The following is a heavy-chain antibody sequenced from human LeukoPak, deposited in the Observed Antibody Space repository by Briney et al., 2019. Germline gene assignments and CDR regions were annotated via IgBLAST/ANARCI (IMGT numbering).Heavy chain of an antibody. V-gene: IGHV3-23*01. D-gene: IGHD2-8*01. CDR1: GFTFSSYA. J-gene: IGHJ4*02. CDR2: ISDRGDYT. Sequence: GGSLRLSCAVSGFTFSSYAMRWVRQDPGQGLEWVSVISDRGDYTSYADSVRGRFTISRDNSRNTLYLQMISLRPEDTAVYYCAKDTSIGKYCTNGVCSPFDYWGQGTLVTVSS. CDR3: AKDTSIGKYCTNGVCSPFDY.